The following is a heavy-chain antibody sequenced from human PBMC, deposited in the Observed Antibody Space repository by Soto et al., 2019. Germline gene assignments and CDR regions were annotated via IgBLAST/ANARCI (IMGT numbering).Heavy chain of an antibody. D-gene: IGHD1-1*01. Sequence: QVQLVQSGAEVKKPGASGRVSCKAFGYTFTSNDITWGRQATGQGLEWMGWMNPNSGNTGYAQKFQGRVTMTRNTSISTAYMELSSLRSEDTAVYYCARERTGTTSMDVWGQGTTVTVSS. J-gene: IGHJ6*02. CDR2: MNPNSGNT. CDR3: ARERTGTTSMDV. V-gene: IGHV1-8*01. CDR1: GYTFTSND.